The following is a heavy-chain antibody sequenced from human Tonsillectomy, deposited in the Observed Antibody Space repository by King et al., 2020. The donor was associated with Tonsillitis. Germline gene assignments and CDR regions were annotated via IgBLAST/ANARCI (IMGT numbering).Heavy chain of an antibody. CDR3: ARVRVDCSSSNCYYFTDV. Sequence: QLQESGPGLVKPSQTLSLTCTVSGSSISSGNYYWSWIRQPAGKGLEWIGRLYTSGSTNYNPSLKRRNAMSIDTSKNQFSLRLSSLNAADTAIYYCARVRVDCSSSNCYYFTDVWGNGTTVSVSS. CDR2: LYTSGST. J-gene: IGHJ6*03. D-gene: IGHD2-2*01. CDR1: GSSISSGNYY. V-gene: IGHV4-61*02.